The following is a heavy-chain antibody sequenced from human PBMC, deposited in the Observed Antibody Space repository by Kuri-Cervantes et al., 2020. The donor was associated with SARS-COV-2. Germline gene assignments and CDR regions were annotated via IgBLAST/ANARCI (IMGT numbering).Heavy chain of an antibody. Sequence: GGSLRLSCAASGFNFSRTDMHWVRQAPGKGLEWVAVISHDGKNKKCIASGKGRFTISRDNSQNTLYLHMKSLRSEDTAMYYCAKDRVGVQDSWGQGTLVTVSS. CDR3: AKDRVGVQDS. V-gene: IGHV3-30*18. D-gene: IGHD2-21*01. J-gene: IGHJ5*01. CDR2: ISHDGKNK. CDR1: GFNFSRTD.